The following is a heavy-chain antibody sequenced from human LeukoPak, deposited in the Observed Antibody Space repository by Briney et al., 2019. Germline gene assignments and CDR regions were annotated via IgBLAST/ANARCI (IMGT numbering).Heavy chain of an antibody. D-gene: IGHD3-22*01. Sequence: SVKVSCKASGGTFSSYAISWVRQAPGQGLEWMGRIIPIFGTANYAQKFQGRVTITTDESTSTAHMELSSLRSEDTAVYYCAREINYYDSSGYIWGATRFDPWGQGTLVTVSS. CDR1: GGTFSSYA. V-gene: IGHV1-69*05. CDR3: AREINYYDSSGYIWGATRFDP. CDR2: IIPIFGTA. J-gene: IGHJ5*02.